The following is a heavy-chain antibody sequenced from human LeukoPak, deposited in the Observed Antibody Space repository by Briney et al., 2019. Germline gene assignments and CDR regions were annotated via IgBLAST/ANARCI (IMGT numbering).Heavy chain of an antibody. CDR1: DYSISSGYY. CDR2: ISHSGTT. V-gene: IGHV4-38-2*02. J-gene: IGHJ4*02. CDR3: VREGDVLGATIDS. Sequence: SETLSLTCIAFDYSISSGYYWGWILQPPGKGLEWIGSISHSGTTYYNPSLKSRITISLDTSKNHFSLKLRSVTAADTAFYYCVREGDVLGATIDSWGQGTLVTVSS. D-gene: IGHD1-26*01.